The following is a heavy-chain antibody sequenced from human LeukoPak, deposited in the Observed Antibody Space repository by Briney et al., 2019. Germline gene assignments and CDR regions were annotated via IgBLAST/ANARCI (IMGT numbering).Heavy chain of an antibody. CDR1: GYTFTSYG. D-gene: IGHD4-17*01. CDR2: INPNSGGT. J-gene: IGHJ3*02. Sequence: ASVKVSCKASGYTFTSYGISWVRQAPGQGLEWMGWINPNSGGTNYAQKFQGWVTMTRDTSISTAYMELSRLRSDDTAVYYCARGTGDNDAFDIWGQGTMVTVSS. CDR3: ARGTGDNDAFDI. V-gene: IGHV1-2*04.